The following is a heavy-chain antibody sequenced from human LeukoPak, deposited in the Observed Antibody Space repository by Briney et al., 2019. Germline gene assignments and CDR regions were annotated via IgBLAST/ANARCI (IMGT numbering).Heavy chain of an antibody. V-gene: IGHV4-34*01. J-gene: IGHJ4*02. D-gene: IGHD3-10*01. CDR2: INDSGTT. CDR1: SEFFSGYY. Sequence: PSETLSLTCGVSSEFFSGYYWGWIRQPPGKGLEWIGDINDSGTTKYNPTLESRVTVSIDTSKNQFSLKVKSVTAADTGVYYCARLPLGAFGEVLNFDCWGQGALVTVSS. CDR3: ARLPLGAFGEVLNFDC.